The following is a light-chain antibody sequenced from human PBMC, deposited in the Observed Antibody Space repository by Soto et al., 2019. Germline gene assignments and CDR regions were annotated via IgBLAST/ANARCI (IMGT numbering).Light chain of an antibody. CDR3: AAWGDSVSAGV. V-gene: IGLV1-47*02. J-gene: IGLJ1*01. CDR2: SNN. Sequence: QSVLTQPPSAAGTPGQRITISCSVSSSNIGSNYVYWYQQLPGTAPKLLIYSNNQRPSGVPDRFSGSKSGTSASLAISGLRSEDEADYYGAAWGDSVSAGVFGTETKGTVL. CDR1: SSNIGSNY.